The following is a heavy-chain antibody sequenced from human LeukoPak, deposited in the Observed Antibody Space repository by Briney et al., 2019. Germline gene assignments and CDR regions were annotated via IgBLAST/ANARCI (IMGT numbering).Heavy chain of an antibody. D-gene: IGHD2-15*01. CDR1: GGSISSYY. J-gene: IGHJ3*02. CDR3: ARARYGGNPRANAFDI. CDR2: IYHSGST. V-gene: IGHV4-59*12. Sequence: SETLSLTCTVSGGSISSYYWSWIRQPPGKGLEWIGYIYHSGSTYYNPSLKSRVTISVDRSKNQFSLKLSSVTAADTAVYYCARARYGGNPRANAFDIWGQGTMVTVSS.